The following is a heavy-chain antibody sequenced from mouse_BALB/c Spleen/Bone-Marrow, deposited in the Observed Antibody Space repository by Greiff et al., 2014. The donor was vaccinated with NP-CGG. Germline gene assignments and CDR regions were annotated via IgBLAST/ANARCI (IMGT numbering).Heavy chain of an antibody. CDR1: GYTFTDYP. J-gene: IGHJ2*01. V-gene: IGHV1S137*01. CDR2: ISIYSGNT. CDR3: ARGFLGYFDY. Sequence: QVQLKQSGPELVRPGVSVKISCKGSGYTFTDYPMHCVKQSHAMSLEWIGVISIYSGNTNYNQNFKSKAKMTVDKSSSTVYMELARLTSGDSAIYHCARGFLGYFDYWGQGTTLTVSS.